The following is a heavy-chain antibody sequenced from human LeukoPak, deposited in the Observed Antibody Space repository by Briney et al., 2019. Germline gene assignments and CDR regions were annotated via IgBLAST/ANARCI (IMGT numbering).Heavy chain of an antibody. Sequence: PGGSLRLSCAASGFTFSNYWMGWVRQAPGKGLEWVASIHQHGNEKYFVDSVRGRFTISRDNAKNSLYLQMSSLRAEDTAVYYCARDHGDYTIAREFGFDPWGQGTLVTVSS. CDR3: ARDHGDYTIAREFGFDP. V-gene: IGHV3-7*03. CDR2: IHQHGNEK. J-gene: IGHJ5*02. CDR1: GFTFSNYW. D-gene: IGHD4-17*01.